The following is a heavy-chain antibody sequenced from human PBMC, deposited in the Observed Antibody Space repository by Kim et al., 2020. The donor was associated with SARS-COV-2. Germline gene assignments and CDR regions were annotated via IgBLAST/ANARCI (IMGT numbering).Heavy chain of an antibody. CDR2: INAGNGNT. D-gene: IGHD3-22*01. CDR1: GYTFTYYA. V-gene: IGHV1-3*01. J-gene: IGHJ4*02. CDR3: ARGGYSTGYYFQYDY. Sequence: ASVKVSCKASGYTFTYYAIHWVRQAPGQRLECMGWINAGNGNTKYSQKFQGRVTITRDTSANTAYMELSGLRSEDTAVYYCARGGYSTGYYFQYDYWGQGTLVTVSS.